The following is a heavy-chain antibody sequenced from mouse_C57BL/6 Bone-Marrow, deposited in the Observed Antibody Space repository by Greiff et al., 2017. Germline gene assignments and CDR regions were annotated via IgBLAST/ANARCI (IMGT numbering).Heavy chain of an antibody. Sequence: VQLQQSGAELVRPGASVKLSCKASGYTFTDYYINWVKQRPGQGLEWIARIYPGSGNTNYNEKFKGKATLTADKSSSTAYMQLSGLTSEDSAVYVCERDIYYDYDWYFDVWGTGTTVTVSS. V-gene: IGHV1-76*01. D-gene: IGHD2-4*01. J-gene: IGHJ1*03. CDR1: GYTFTDYY. CDR2: IYPGSGNT. CDR3: ERDIYYDYDWYFDV.